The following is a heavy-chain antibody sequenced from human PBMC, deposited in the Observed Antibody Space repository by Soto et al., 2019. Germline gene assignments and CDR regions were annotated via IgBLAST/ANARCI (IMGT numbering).Heavy chain of an antibody. CDR3: ARDLLANYDILTGYYSSDY. D-gene: IGHD3-9*01. Sequence: ASVKVSCXASGYTFTSYGISWVRQAHGQGLEWMGWISAYNGNTNYAQKLQGRVTMTTDTSTSTAYMELRSLRSDDTAVYYCARDLLANYDILTGYYSSDYWGQGTLVTVSS. CDR1: GYTFTSYG. CDR2: ISAYNGNT. J-gene: IGHJ4*02. V-gene: IGHV1-18*01.